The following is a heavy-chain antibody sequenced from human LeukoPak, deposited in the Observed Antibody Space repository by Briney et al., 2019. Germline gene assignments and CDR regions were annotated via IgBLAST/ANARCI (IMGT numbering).Heavy chain of an antibody. CDR1: GYTFTGYY. V-gene: IGHV1-2*02. Sequence: AASVKVSCEASGYTFTGYYIHWVRQAPGQGLEWMGWINPNSGGTNYAQKFQGRVTMTRDTSISTAYMELSRLRSDDTAVYYCASVIYSSSFDYWGQGTLVTVSS. J-gene: IGHJ4*02. CDR2: INPNSGGT. D-gene: IGHD6-6*01. CDR3: ASVIYSSSFDY.